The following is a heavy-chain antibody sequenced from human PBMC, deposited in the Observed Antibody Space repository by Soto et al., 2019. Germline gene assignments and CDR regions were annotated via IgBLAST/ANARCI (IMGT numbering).Heavy chain of an antibody. CDR1: GFTFSSYA. J-gene: IGHJ4*02. Sequence: GGSLRLSCAASGFTFSSYAMSWVRRTPGKGLEWVSAISGSGGSTYYANSVKGRFTISRDNSKNTLYLQMNSLRAEDTAVYYCAKSGAAAGTRGYFDHGGQGTLVTVSS. CDR3: AKSGAAAGTRGYFDH. CDR2: ISGSGGST. V-gene: IGHV3-23*01. D-gene: IGHD6-13*01.